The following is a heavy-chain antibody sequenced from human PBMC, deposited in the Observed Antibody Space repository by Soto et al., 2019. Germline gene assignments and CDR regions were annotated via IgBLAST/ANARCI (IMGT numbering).Heavy chain of an antibody. CDR3: AKTSHCSSTSCPGYYYYYMDV. D-gene: IGHD2-2*01. J-gene: IGHJ6*03. Sequence: GGSLRLSCAASGFTFSSYAMGWVRQAPGKGLEWVSAISGSGGSTYYADSVKGRFTISRDNSKNTLYLQMNSLRAEDTAVYYCAKTSHCSSTSCPGYYYYYMDVWGKGTTVTVSS. V-gene: IGHV3-23*01. CDR2: ISGSGGST. CDR1: GFTFSSYA.